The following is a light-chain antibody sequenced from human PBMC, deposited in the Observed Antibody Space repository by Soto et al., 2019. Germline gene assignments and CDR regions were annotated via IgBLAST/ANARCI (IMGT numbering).Light chain of an antibody. V-gene: IGLV2-14*01. Sequence: QSALTQPASVSGSPGQSITISCTGTSSDVGGYNYVSWYQQQSGKAPKLMIHEVSNRPSGVSNRFSGSKSGNTASRTISGLQAEDEADYYCSSYTSSRAYVFGIGTKLTVL. CDR3: SSYTSSRAYV. CDR1: SSDVGGYNY. CDR2: EVS. J-gene: IGLJ1*01.